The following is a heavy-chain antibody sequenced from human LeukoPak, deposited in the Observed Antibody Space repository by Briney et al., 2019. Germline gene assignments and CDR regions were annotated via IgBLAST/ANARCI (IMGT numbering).Heavy chain of an antibody. Sequence: GGSLRLSCVASGFPLSSYAMAWVRQAPGKGLECVSGISGGGDSTYYADSVKGRFTTSRDNSKNTLYLQMNSLRAEDTAVYYCAKEMRLSEYSKWDYWGQGTLVTVSS. CDR1: GFPLSSYA. CDR2: ISGGGDST. J-gene: IGHJ4*02. D-gene: IGHD4-11*01. CDR3: AKEMRLSEYSKWDY. V-gene: IGHV3-23*01.